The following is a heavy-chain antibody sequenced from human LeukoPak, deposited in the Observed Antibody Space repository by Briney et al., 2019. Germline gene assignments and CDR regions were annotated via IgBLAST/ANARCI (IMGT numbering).Heavy chain of an antibody. CDR3: ARSPGGWSFLAFDI. Sequence: PGGSLRLSCAASGFTFSSYSMNWVRQAPGKGLEWVSYISSSSSTIYYADSAKGRFTISRDNAKNSLYLQMNSLRDEDTAVYYCARSPGGWSFLAFDIWGQGTMVTVSS. D-gene: IGHD6-19*01. J-gene: IGHJ3*02. V-gene: IGHV3-48*02. CDR1: GFTFSSYS. CDR2: ISSSSSTI.